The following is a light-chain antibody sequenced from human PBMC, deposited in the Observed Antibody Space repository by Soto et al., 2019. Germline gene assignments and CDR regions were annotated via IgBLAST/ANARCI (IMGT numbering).Light chain of an antibody. CDR1: QSVSIH. V-gene: IGKV3D-15*01. J-gene: IGKJ3*01. Sequence: EIRVTQSRATLSVSTGERATLSCRASQSVSIHLAWYQHKPGQPPRLLIYAAFTRAPGIPGRFSGSGSGTEFTLTISSLQSEDFAVYYCQQYNHWPFTFGQGTKVDI. CDR3: QQYNHWPFT. CDR2: AAF.